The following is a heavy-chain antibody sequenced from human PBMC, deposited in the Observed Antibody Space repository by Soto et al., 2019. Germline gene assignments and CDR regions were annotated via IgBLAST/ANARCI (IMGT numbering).Heavy chain of an antibody. D-gene: IGHD2-15*01. V-gene: IGHV1-3*01. CDR3: LPGGGYGSGGSCDLIWAFDI. Sequence: ASVKVSCKASGYTFTSYAMHWVRQAPGQRLEWMGWINAGNGNTKYSQKFQGRVTITRDTSASTAYMELSSLRSEDTAVYYCLPGGGYGSGGSCDLIWAFDIWGQGTMVTVSS. CDR2: INAGNGNT. CDR1: GYTFTSYA. J-gene: IGHJ3*02.